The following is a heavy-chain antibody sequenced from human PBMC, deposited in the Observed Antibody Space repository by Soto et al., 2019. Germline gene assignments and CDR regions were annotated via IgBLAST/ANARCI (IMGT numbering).Heavy chain of an antibody. Sequence: ASVKVSCKASGGTFSSYAISWVRQAPGQGLEWMGGIVPIFGTANYAQKFQGRVTITADESTSTAYMELSSLRSEDTAVYYCARDYPQLYSGVHNNLFDPWGQGTLVPVYS. CDR1: GGTFSSYA. CDR2: IVPIFGTA. CDR3: ARDYPQLYSGVHNNLFDP. J-gene: IGHJ5*02. V-gene: IGHV1-69*13. D-gene: IGHD2-8*01.